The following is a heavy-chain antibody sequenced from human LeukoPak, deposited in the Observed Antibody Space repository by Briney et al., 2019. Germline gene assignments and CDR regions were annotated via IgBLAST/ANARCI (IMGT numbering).Heavy chain of an antibody. J-gene: IGHJ4*02. Sequence: PGRSLRLSCAGSGFIFNNYAMHWVRQPPGKGLAWVSGISWNSGSIDYADSVKGRFTISRDNAKNSLYLQMNSLRVEDTAFYYCAKDNRRHYTSGPNPDSLHWGQGALVTVSS. V-gene: IGHV3-9*01. CDR3: AKDNRRHYTSGPNPDSLH. D-gene: IGHD6-19*01. CDR1: GFIFNNYA. CDR2: ISWNSGSI.